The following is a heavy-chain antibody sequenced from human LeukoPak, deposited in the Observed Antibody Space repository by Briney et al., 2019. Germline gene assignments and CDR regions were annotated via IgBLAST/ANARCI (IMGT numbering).Heavy chain of an antibody. CDR3: ASGYDFTHFDY. J-gene: IGHJ4*02. CDR1: GGSISSYY. D-gene: IGHD5-12*01. V-gene: IGHV4-59*12. CDR2: IYYSGST. Sequence: SETLSLTCTVSGGSISSYYWSWIRQPPGKGLEWIGYIYYSGSTNYNPSLKSRVTTSVDTSKNQFSLKLSSVTAADTAVYYCASGYDFTHFDYWGQGTLVTVSS.